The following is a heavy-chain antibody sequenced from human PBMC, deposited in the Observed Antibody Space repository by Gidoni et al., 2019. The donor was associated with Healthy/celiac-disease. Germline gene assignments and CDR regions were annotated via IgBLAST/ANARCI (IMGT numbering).Heavy chain of an antibody. D-gene: IGHD1-26*01. V-gene: IGHV4-4*07. J-gene: IGHJ4*02. Sequence: QVQLQESGPGLVKPSETLSLTCTVSGGSISSYYWGWIRQPAGKGLEWIGRIYTSGSTNYNPSLKSRVTMSVDTSKNQFSLKLSSVTAADTAVYYCARTLVGATKAFYFDYWGQGTLVTVSS. CDR3: ARTLVGATKAFYFDY. CDR1: GGSISSYY. CDR2: IYTSGST.